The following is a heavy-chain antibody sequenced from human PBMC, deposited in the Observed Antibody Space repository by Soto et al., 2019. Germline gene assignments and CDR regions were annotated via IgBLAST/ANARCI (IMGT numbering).Heavy chain of an antibody. J-gene: IGHJ5*02. V-gene: IGHV4-59*01. D-gene: IGHD6-13*01. Sequence: RSETLSLTCNVSGGSMENYYWSWIRQAPGKGLEWIGYVYHNGRTSYNPSLKSLVSISVDRSKNQFSLNLSSVTAADTAVYYCAREDRISAPGGIWFHHWGQGTLVTVSS. CDR2: VYHNGRT. CDR3: AREDRISAPGGIWFHH. CDR1: GGSMENYY.